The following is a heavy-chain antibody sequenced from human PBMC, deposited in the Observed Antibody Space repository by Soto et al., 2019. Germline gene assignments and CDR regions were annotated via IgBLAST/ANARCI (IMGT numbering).Heavy chain of an antibody. V-gene: IGHV4-34*01. J-gene: IGHJ4*02. CDR1: GGSFSGYY. Sequence: QVQLQQWGAGLLKPSETLSLTCAVYGGSFSGYYWSWIRQPPGKGLEWIGEINHSGSTNYNPSLKSRVTISVDTSKNQFSLKLSSVTAADTAVYYCARGPIHLTKTFDYWGQGTLVTVSS. CDR3: ARGPIHLTKTFDY. D-gene: IGHD4-4*01. CDR2: INHSGST.